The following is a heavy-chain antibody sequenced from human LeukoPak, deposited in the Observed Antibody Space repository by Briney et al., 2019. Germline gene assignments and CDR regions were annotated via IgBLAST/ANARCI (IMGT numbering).Heavy chain of an antibody. D-gene: IGHD4-23*01. Sequence: PGGSLRLSCAASGFTFSSYAMSWVRQAPGKGLEWVSAISGSGGSTYYADSVKGRFTISRDNSKNTLYLQMNSLRAEDTAVYYCAKVLVIPRGLKPSYYFDYWGQGTLVTVSS. V-gene: IGHV3-23*01. J-gene: IGHJ4*02. CDR2: ISGSGGST. CDR1: GFTFSSYA. CDR3: AKVLVIPRGLKPSYYFDY.